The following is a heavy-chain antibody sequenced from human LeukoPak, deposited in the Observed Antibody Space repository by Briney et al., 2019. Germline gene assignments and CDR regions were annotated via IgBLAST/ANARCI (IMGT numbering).Heavy chain of an antibody. CDR2: ISWNSGSI. CDR1: GFTFDDYG. CDR3: AKERDSSAEPFDY. V-gene: IGHV3-9*01. D-gene: IGHD3-22*01. J-gene: IGHJ4*02. Sequence: SLRLSCAASGFTFDDYGMSWVRQAPGKGLGWVSGISWNSGSIGYADSVKGLFTISRDNAKNSLYLQMNSPRAEATPLYYCAKERDSSAEPFDYWGQGTLVTVSS.